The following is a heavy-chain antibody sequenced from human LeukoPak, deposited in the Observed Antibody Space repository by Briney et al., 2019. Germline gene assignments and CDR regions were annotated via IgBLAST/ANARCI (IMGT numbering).Heavy chain of an antibody. V-gene: IGHV4-39*01. CDR2: IYYSGST. CDR1: GGSISSSSYY. J-gene: IGHJ4*02. Sequence: SETLCLTCTVSGGSISSSSYYWGWIRQPPGKGLEWIGSIYYSGSTYYNPSLKSRVTISVDTSKNQFSLKLSSVTAADTAVYYCASGIPPSGLLLWFGELIWGQGTLVTVSS. CDR3: ASGIPPSGLLLWFGELI. D-gene: IGHD3-10*01.